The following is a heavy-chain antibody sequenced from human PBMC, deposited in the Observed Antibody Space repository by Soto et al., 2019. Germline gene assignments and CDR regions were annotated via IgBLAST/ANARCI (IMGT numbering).Heavy chain of an antibody. J-gene: IGHJ4*02. CDR3: ARAYDKSGKSPDY. V-gene: IGHV3-7*04. CDR2: IKEDGSQK. CDR1: GFTFSTYW. D-gene: IGHD3-22*01. Sequence: GGSLRLSCAASGFTFSTYWMTWVRQPPGKGLEWLANIKEDGSQKYYVDSVKGRFTISRDNAKNSLSLQMNNLRAEDTAMYYCARAYDKSGKSPDYWGQGALVTVSS.